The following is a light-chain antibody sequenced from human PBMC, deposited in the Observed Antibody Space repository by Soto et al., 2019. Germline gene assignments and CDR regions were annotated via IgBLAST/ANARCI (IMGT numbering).Light chain of an antibody. CDR2: DAY. Sequence: EIVMKQSPGTLSVSTGERATLSCRASQSVSSNLAWYQQKPGQAPRLLIYDAYTTANGVPGRFGGSGSGTDFTLTINSLEPEDFAVYYCQQRNVWPPITFGQGTRLEIK. V-gene: IGKV3D-15*01. CDR3: QQRNVWPPIT. J-gene: IGKJ5*01. CDR1: QSVSSN.